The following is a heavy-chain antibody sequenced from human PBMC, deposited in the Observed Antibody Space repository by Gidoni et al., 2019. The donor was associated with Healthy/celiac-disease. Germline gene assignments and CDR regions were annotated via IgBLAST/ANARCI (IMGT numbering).Heavy chain of an antibody. V-gene: IGHV4-31*03. CDR3: ARTWGALYYFDY. Sequence: QVQLQESGPGLVKPSQTLSLTCTVSGGSISSGGYYWSWMRQHPGKGLGWIGYIYYSGSTYYNPSLKSRVTISVDTSKNQFSLKLSSVTAADTAVYYCARTWGALYYFDYWAQGTLVTVSS. CDR2: IYYSGST. D-gene: IGHD3-16*01. CDR1: GGSISSGGYY. J-gene: IGHJ4*02.